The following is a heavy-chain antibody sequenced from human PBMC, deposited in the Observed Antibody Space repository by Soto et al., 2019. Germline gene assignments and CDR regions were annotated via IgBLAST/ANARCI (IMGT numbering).Heavy chain of an antibody. CDR1: GDSVSSNSGA. CDR3: ARDLSGYSGYGNYYYYYYYMDV. D-gene: IGHD5-12*01. Sequence: PSQTLSLTCAISGDSVSSNSGAWNWIRQSPSRGLEWLGRTYYRSKWYNDYAVSVKSRITINPDTSKNQFSLQLNSVTPEDTAVYYCARDLSGYSGYGNYYYYYYYMDVWGKGTTVTVSS. J-gene: IGHJ6*03. V-gene: IGHV6-1*01. CDR2: TYYRSKWYN.